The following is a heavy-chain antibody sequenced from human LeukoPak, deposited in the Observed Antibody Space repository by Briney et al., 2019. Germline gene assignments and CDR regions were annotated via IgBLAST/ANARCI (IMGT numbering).Heavy chain of an antibody. V-gene: IGHV3-21*01. CDR3: ARLDSGSYYIAIDY. Sequence: GGSLRLSCAASGFTFSSYSMNWVRQAPGKGLEWVSSISSSSSYIYYADSVKGRFTISRDNAKNSLYLQMNSLRAEDTAVYYCARLDSGSYYIAIDYWGQGTLVTVSS. D-gene: IGHD1-26*01. J-gene: IGHJ4*02. CDR1: GFTFSSYS. CDR2: ISSSSSYI.